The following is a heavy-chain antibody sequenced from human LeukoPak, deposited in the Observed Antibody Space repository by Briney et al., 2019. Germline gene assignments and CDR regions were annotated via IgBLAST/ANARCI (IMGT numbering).Heavy chain of an antibody. D-gene: IGHD2-2*01. J-gene: IGHJ4*02. Sequence: PGGSLRLSCAASAFTFSSYNMNWVRQAPGKGLEWVSYISSSGSTIYYADSVKGRFTISRDNAKNSLYLQMNSLRAEDTAVYYCARDWLHAIDYWGQGILVTVSS. CDR3: ARDWLHAIDY. CDR1: AFTFSSYN. V-gene: IGHV3-48*04. CDR2: ISSSGSTI.